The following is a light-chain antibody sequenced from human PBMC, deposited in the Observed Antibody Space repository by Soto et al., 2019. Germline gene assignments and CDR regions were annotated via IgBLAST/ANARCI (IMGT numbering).Light chain of an antibody. V-gene: IGKV3-20*01. CDR2: AAS. J-gene: IGKJ2*01. CDR1: QSVSSNY. Sequence: EIVLTQSPGTLSLSPGGRATLSCRASQSVSSNYLAWYQQTPGQAPRLLIYAASSRATGILDRLSGSGSGTDFTLTISRLELEDSAVYYCQQYGSSPYTFGQGTKLEIK. CDR3: QQYGSSPYT.